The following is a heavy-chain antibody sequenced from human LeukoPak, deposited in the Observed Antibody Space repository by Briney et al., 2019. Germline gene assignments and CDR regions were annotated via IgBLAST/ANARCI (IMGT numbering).Heavy chain of an antibody. CDR3: AREVRGSSWPRDVFDL. J-gene: IGHJ3*01. CDR2: INPDGVGT. Sequence: GASVNVSCKASGYTFTYYYMHWVRQAPGQGLEWMGGINPDGVGTSYTQKFQGRVTMTRDTSTSTVYMELSSLRSEDTAVYYCAREVRGSSWPRDVFDLRGQGTMVTVSS. V-gene: IGHV1-46*01. CDR1: GYTFTYYY. D-gene: IGHD6-13*01.